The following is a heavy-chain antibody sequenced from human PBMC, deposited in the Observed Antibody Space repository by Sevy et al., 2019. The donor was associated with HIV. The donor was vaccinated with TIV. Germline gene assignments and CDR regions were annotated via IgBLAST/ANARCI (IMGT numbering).Heavy chain of an antibody. Sequence: GGSLRLSCVASQLRFEDSDMNWVRQVPGKGLQWVSGINWNAAATSYTDPVKGRFTISRDNAKNTLYLQMDSLRGEDKGLYICAKEKSCGGASYYFDYWGQGALVTVSS. CDR1: QLRFEDSD. D-gene: IGHD2-21*02. CDR2: INWNAAAT. J-gene: IGHJ4*02. V-gene: IGHV3-20*01. CDR3: AKEKSCGGASYYFDY.